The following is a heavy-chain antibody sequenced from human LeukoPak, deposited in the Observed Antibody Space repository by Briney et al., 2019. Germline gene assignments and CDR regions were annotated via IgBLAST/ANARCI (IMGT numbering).Heavy chain of an antibody. D-gene: IGHD1-26*01. CDR2: ISSSSSYI. CDR1: GFTFSSYS. V-gene: IGHV3-21*01. Sequence: GGSLRLSCAASGFTFSSYSMNWVRQAPGKGLEWVSSISSSSSYIYYADSVKGRFTISRDNAKNSLYLQMNSLRAEDTAVYYCARAGGSYQTFDYWGQGTLVTVSS. CDR3: ARAGGSYQTFDY. J-gene: IGHJ4*02.